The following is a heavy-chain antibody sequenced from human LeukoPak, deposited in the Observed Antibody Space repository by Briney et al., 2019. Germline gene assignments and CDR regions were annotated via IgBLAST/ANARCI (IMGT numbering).Heavy chain of an antibody. CDR2: IRSKANNYAT. Sequence: GGSLRLSCVASGFTFSDSSIHWVRQPSGKGLEWVGRIRSKANNYATAYAASVKGRFTVSRDDSKNTAYLQMNSLKTEDTAVYYCIRYGNLFDYWGQGTLVTVSS. J-gene: IGHJ4*02. D-gene: IGHD1-26*01. CDR3: IRYGNLFDY. V-gene: IGHV3-73*01. CDR1: GFTFSDSS.